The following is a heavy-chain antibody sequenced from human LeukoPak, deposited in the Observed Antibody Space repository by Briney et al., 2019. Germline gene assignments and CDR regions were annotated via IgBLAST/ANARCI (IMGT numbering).Heavy chain of an antibody. CDR3: AIGELSLWFGEGDAFDI. Sequence: PSETLSLTCAVYGGSFSGHYWSRIRQPPGKGLEWIGEINHSGSTNYNPSLKSRVTISVDTSKNQFSLKLSSVTAADTAVYYCAIGELSLWFGEGDAFDIWGQGTMVTVSS. D-gene: IGHD3-10*01. CDR1: GGSFSGHY. J-gene: IGHJ3*02. V-gene: IGHV4-34*01. CDR2: INHSGST.